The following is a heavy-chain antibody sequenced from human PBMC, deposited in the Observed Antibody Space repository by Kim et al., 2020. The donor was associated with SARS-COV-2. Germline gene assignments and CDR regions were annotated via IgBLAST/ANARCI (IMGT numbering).Heavy chain of an antibody. Sequence: GGSLRLSCAASGFTFSSYGMHWVRQAPGKGLEWVAVISYDGSNKYYADSVKGRFTISRDNSKNTLYLQMNSLRAEDTAVYYCANGGWFGELPPEDYWGQGTLVTVSS. V-gene: IGHV3-30*18. J-gene: IGHJ4*02. CDR1: GFTFSSYG. D-gene: IGHD3-10*01. CDR3: ANGGWFGELPPEDY. CDR2: ISYDGSNK.